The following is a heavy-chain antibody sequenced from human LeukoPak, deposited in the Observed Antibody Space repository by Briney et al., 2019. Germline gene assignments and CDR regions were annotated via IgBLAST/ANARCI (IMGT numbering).Heavy chain of an antibody. CDR1: GFTFSSYA. CDR3: ARQLGYCSSTSCDYYYYYYMDV. CDR2: LSGNSGST. D-gene: IGHD2-2*01. V-gene: IGHV3-23*01. J-gene: IGHJ6*03. Sequence: GGSLRLSCAASGFTFSSYAMSWVRQAPGKGLEWVSALSGNSGSTYYADSVKGRFTISRDNSKNTLYLQMNSLRAEDTAVYYCARQLGYCSSTSCDYYYYYYMDVWGKGTTVTISS.